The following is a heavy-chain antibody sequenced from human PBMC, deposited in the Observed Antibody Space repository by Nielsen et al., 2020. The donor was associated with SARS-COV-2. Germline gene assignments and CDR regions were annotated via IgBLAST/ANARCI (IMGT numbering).Heavy chain of an antibody. V-gene: IGHV3-30*04. Sequence: GESLKISCAASGFTFSNFAMHWVRQAPGKGLEWVAIISYDGNNKYADSVKGRFTISRDNSRNTLYLQMNSLRAEDTAVYYCTVTGGYWGQGTLVTVSS. CDR1: GFTFSNFA. D-gene: IGHD4-17*01. CDR2: ISYDGNNK. J-gene: IGHJ4*02. CDR3: TVTGGY.